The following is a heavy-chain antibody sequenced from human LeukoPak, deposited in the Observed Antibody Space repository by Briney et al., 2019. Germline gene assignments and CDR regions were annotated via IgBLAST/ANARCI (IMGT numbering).Heavy chain of an antibody. D-gene: IGHD3-10*01. CDR3: ARDGWFGDYNWFDP. CDR2: ISSASNTI. Sequence: GGSLRLSCAASGFTFSSYGMNWVRQAPGKGLEWVSYISSASNTIYYADSVKGRFTISRDNAKNSLYLQMNSLRAEDTAMYYCARDGWFGDYNWFDPWGQGTLVTVSP. J-gene: IGHJ5*02. CDR1: GFTFSSYG. V-gene: IGHV3-48*01.